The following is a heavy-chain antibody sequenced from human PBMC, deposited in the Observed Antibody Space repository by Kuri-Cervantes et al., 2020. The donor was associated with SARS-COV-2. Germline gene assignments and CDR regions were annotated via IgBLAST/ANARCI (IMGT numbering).Heavy chain of an antibody. Sequence: GESLKISCAASGFTCSSYAMSWVRQAPGKGLEWVSAISGSGGSTYYADSVRGRFTISRDNSKNTLYLQMNSLRAEDTAVYYCARSKVGATTSYFDYWGQGTLVTVSS. J-gene: IGHJ4*02. CDR3: ARSKVGATTSYFDY. CDR1: GFTCSSYA. CDR2: ISGSGGST. D-gene: IGHD1-26*01. V-gene: IGHV3-23*01.